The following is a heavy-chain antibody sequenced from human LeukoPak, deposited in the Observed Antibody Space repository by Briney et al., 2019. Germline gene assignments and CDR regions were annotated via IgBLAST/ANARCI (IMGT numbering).Heavy chain of an antibody. CDR1: GFSFSSYS. J-gene: IGHJ4*02. CDR2: ISTSSSYI. CDR3: ARKKDSSSLGNSFDY. V-gene: IGHV3-21*04. D-gene: IGHD6-6*01. Sequence: GSLRLSCAASGFSFSSYSMNWVRQAPGKGLEWVSSISTSSSYIYYADSVKGRFTISRDNAKNSLYLQMNSLRAEDTALYYCARKKDSSSLGNSFDYWGQGTLVTVSS.